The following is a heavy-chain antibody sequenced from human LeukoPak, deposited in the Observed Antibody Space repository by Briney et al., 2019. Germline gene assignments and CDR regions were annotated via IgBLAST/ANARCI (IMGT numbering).Heavy chain of an antibody. CDR1: GFTLSSYS. V-gene: IGHV3-21*04. Sequence: GGSLRLSCAASGFTLSSYSMNWVRQAPGKGLEWVSSISSSSSYIYYADSVKGRFTISRDNAKNSLYLQMNSLRTEDTALYFCARSVSSSAIWDYWGQGTLVTVSS. D-gene: IGHD6-6*01. J-gene: IGHJ4*02. CDR3: ARSVSSSAIWDY. CDR2: ISSSSSYI.